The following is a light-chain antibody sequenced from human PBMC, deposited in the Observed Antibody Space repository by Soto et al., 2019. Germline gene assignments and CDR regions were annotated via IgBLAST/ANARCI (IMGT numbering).Light chain of an antibody. V-gene: IGLV2-8*01. Sequence: QSALTQPPSASGSPGQSVTISCTGTSSDVGGYNYISWYQQHPGKAPKLMIYAVSKRPSGVPDRFSGSKSGNTASLTVSGLQPEDEADYYCSSYAGSNNFVFGTGTKLTVL. CDR3: SSYAGSNNFV. CDR1: SSDVGGYNY. J-gene: IGLJ1*01. CDR2: AVS.